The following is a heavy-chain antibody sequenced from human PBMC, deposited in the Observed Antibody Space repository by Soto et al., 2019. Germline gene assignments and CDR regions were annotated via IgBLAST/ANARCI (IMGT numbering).Heavy chain of an antibody. CDR2: IRSKTNSYAT. V-gene: IGHV3-73*01. CDR3: TRDPRNYYDSSGSANWFDP. CDR1: GFTFSGSA. Sequence: WGSLRLSCAASGFTFSGSAMHWVRQASGKGLEWVGRIRSKTNSYATAYAASVKGRFTISRDDSKNTAYLQMNSLKIEDTAVYYCTRDPRNYYDSSGSANWFDPWGQGTLVTVSS. D-gene: IGHD3-22*01. J-gene: IGHJ5*02.